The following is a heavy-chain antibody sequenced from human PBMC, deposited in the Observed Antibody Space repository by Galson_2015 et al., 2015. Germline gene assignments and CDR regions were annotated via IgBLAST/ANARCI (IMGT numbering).Heavy chain of an antibody. CDR2: ISSSGITI. CDR1: GFTFSDYY. Sequence: SLRLSCEASGFTFSDYYMSWIRQAPGKGLEWVSYISSSGITIYYADSVKGRFTISRDNAKNSLYLQMNSLRAEDTAVYYCARDPTSGMPTINFDNWGQGTLVTVSS. J-gene: IGHJ4*02. CDR3: ARDPTSGMPTINFDN. V-gene: IGHV3-11*01. D-gene: IGHD5-24*01.